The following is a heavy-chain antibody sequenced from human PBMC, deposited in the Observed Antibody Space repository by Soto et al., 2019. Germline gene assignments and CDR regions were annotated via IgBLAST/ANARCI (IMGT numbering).Heavy chain of an antibody. CDR1: GYTLTELS. Sequence: ASVKVSCKVSGYTLTELSMHWVRQAPGKGLEWMGGFDPEDGETIYAQKFQGRVTMTEDTSTDTAYMELSSLRSEDTAVYYCATDLRESSSSGDRVENFDYWGQGTLVTVSS. CDR2: FDPEDGET. V-gene: IGHV1-24*01. CDR3: ATDLRESSSSGDRVENFDY. D-gene: IGHD6-6*01. J-gene: IGHJ4*02.